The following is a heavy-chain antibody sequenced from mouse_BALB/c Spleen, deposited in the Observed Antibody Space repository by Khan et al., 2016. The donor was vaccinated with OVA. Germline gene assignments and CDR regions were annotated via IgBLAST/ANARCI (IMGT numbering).Heavy chain of an antibody. J-gene: IGHJ2*01. Sequence: QVQLKESGPGLVAPSQSLSITCTVSGFSLTSYGVHWVRQPPGKGLEWLGVIWAGGSTTNNSALMSGLSISKDNSKNQVFLKMNSLQTDDRAMYYCARLEDMWGQGTTLTVSS. V-gene: IGHV2-9*02. CDR1: GFSLTSYG. CDR3: ARLEDM. CDR2: IWAGGST.